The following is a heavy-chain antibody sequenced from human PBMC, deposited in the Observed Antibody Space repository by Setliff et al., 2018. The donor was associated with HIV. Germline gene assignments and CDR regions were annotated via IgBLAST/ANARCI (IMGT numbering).Heavy chain of an antibody. CDR3: ARGRKELLFARRDTGFDY. CDR2: IWYDGSNK. J-gene: IGHJ4*02. Sequence: GGSLRLSCVASEFTFSSYAMHWIRQGSGKGLEWVAIIWYDGSNKYYADSVKGRFTVSRDNSKNTLFLQMNSLTVEDTAIYYCARGRKELLFARRDTGFDYWGQGTLVTSPQ. V-gene: IGHV3-33*01. D-gene: IGHD2-21*02. CDR1: EFTFSSYA.